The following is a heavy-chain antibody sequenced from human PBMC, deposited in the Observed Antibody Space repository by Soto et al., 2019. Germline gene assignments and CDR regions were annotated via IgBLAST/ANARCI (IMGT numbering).Heavy chain of an antibody. Sequence: ASVKVSCKASGYTFTSYGISWVRQAPGQGLEWMGWISAYNGNTNYAQKLQGRVTMTTDTSTSTAYVELRSLRSDDTAVYYCASGGTYCGGDCYSYDDAFDIWGQGTMVTVSS. V-gene: IGHV1-18*01. CDR3: ASGGTYCGGDCYSYDDAFDI. CDR2: ISAYNGNT. CDR1: GYTFTSYG. D-gene: IGHD2-21*02. J-gene: IGHJ3*02.